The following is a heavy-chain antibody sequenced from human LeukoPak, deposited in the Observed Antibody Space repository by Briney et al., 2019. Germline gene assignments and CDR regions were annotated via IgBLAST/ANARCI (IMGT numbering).Heavy chain of an antibody. CDR3: AREYQLLCDY. Sequence: PSQTLSLTCTVSGGSISSGSYYWSWIRQPAGKGLEWIGRIYTSGSTNYNPSLKSRVTISVDTSKNQFSLKLSSVTAADTAVYYCAREYQLLCDYWGQGTLVTVSS. J-gene: IGHJ4*02. CDR1: GGSISSGSYY. V-gene: IGHV4-61*02. D-gene: IGHD2-2*01. CDR2: IYTSGST.